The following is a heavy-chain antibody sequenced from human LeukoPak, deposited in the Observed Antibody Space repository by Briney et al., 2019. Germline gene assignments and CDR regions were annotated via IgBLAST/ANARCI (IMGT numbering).Heavy chain of an antibody. J-gene: IGHJ4*02. Sequence: GSGPTLVKPTQTLTLTFTFSGFSLSTSGVGVGWIRQPPGKALEWLALIYWDDDKRYSPSLKSRLTITKDTSKNQVVLTMTNMDPVDTATYYCAHATDCGGDCYPYYFDYWGQGTLVTVSS. D-gene: IGHD2-21*02. CDR1: GFSLSTSGVG. CDR3: AHATDCGGDCYPYYFDY. CDR2: IYWDDDK. V-gene: IGHV2-5*02.